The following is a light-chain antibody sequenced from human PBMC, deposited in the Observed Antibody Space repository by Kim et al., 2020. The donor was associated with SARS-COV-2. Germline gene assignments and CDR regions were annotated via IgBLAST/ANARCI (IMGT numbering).Light chain of an antibody. V-gene: IGLV3-1*01. CDR3: QAWDSSTVV. J-gene: IGLJ2*01. Sequence: SVSPGQTASIPCSGDKLGDKYACWYQQKPGQSPVLVIYQDRKRPSGIPERFSGSNSGNTATLTISGTQAMDEADYYCQAWDSSTVVFGGGTQLTVL. CDR2: QDR. CDR1: KLGDKY.